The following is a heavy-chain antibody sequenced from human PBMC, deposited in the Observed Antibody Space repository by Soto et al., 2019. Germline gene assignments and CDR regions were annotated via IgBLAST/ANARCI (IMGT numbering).Heavy chain of an antibody. Sequence: SEPLSLTCTVSGASLIIYCWSWVRQPPGKGLEWIGYIYSGNTSYNPSLKSRVTMSVDTSKSQFSLKLTSVTAAGTAVYYCARGEDAFFYYGLDVWGQGITVTVSS. J-gene: IGHJ6*02. V-gene: IGHV4-59*01. CDR2: IYSGNT. CDR1: GASLIIYC. CDR3: ARGEDAFFYYGLDV.